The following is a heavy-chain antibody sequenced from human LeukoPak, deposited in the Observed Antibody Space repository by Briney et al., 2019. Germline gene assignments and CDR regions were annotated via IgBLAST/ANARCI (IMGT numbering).Heavy chain of an antibody. CDR2: IYTSGST. Sequence: SETLSLTCTVSGGSISSGSYYWSWIRQPAGKGLEWIGRIYTSGSTNYNPSLKSRVTISVDTSKNQFSLKLSSVTAADTAVYYCARGDLHGDSPYDYWGQGALVTVSS. CDR1: GGSISSGSYY. J-gene: IGHJ4*02. V-gene: IGHV4-61*02. D-gene: IGHD4-17*01. CDR3: ARGDLHGDSPYDY.